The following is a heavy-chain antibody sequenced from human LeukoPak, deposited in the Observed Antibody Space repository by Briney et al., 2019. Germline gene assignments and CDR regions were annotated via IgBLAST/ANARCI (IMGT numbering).Heavy chain of an antibody. D-gene: IGHD4-23*01. J-gene: IGHJ4*02. V-gene: IGHV4-59*08. Sequence: SETLSLTCTVSDGSISTYYWSWIRQPPGKGLEWIGYIHYSGSTNYNPSLKSRVTISVDTSRNQFSLKLSSVTAADTAVYYCARLTVGYYFDYWGQGTLVTVSS. CDR2: IHYSGST. CDR1: DGSISTYY. CDR3: ARLTVGYYFDY.